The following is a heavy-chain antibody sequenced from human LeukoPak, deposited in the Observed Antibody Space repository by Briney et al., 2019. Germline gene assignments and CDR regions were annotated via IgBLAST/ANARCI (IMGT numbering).Heavy chain of an antibody. Sequence: PGGSLRLSCAASGFTVSSNYMSWVRQAPGKGLEWVSVIYSGGSTYYADSVKGRFTISRDNSKNTLSLQMNSLRAEDTAVYYCARWRGSSWSYYFDYWGQGTLVTVSS. CDR2: IYSGGST. CDR1: GFTVSSNY. CDR3: ARWRGSSWSYYFDY. J-gene: IGHJ4*02. V-gene: IGHV3-66*01. D-gene: IGHD6-13*01.